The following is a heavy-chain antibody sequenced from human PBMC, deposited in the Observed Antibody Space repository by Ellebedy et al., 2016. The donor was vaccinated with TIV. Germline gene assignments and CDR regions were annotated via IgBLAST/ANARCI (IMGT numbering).Heavy chain of an antibody. CDR3: ATGPNQDFFDY. CDR1: YDSISSYY. Sequence: MPSETLSLTCTVSYDSISSYYWSWIRQPPGKGLEWIGYIYYSGSTYYNPSLKSRVTIELDTSKNQLSLKMSSVTAADTAVYYCATGPNQDFFDYWGQGTLVTVSS. D-gene: IGHD1-14*01. CDR2: IYYSGST. J-gene: IGHJ4*02. V-gene: IGHV4-59*01.